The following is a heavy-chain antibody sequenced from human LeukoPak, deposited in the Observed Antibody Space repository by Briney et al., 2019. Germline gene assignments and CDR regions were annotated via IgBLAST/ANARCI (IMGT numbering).Heavy chain of an antibody. CDR2: INHSGSTS. D-gene: IGHD5-12*01. J-gene: IGHJ4*02. CDR3: ARKSGYARDY. Sequence: SETLSLTCAVYGESFSGYFWNWIRQPPGKGLEWIGEINHSGSTSNHNPSLKSRVTMSVDTSKNQFSLKLSSVTAADTAVYYCARKSGYARDYWGQGTLVTVSS. V-gene: IGHV4-34*01. CDR1: GESFSGYF.